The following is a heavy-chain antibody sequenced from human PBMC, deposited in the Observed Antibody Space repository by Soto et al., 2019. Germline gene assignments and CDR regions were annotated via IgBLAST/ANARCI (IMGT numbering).Heavy chain of an antibody. CDR2: VSWNSEIV. J-gene: IGHJ6*02. D-gene: IGHD2-15*01. Sequence: GGSLRLSCEASGFKFGDYAMHWVRQAPGKGLEWVSGVSWNSEIVGYADSVKGRFTISRDNAKNSLYLEMNGLRTEDTALYYCAKDRGPCSGNKCSSLYYYYGMDVWGQGTTVTVSS. V-gene: IGHV3-9*01. CDR1: GFKFGDYA. CDR3: AKDRGPCSGNKCSSLYYYYGMDV.